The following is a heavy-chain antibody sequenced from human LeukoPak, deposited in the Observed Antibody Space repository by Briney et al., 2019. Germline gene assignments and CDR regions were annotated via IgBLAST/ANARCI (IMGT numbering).Heavy chain of an antibody. V-gene: IGHV4-39*01. Sequence: KPSETLSLTCTVSGGSISSSSYYWGWIRQPPGKGLEWIGSIYYSGSTYYNPSLKSRVTISVDTSKNQFSLKLSSVTAADTAVYYCARHGGGDYVGVHPYYYMDVWGKGTTVTISS. J-gene: IGHJ6*03. CDR2: IYYSGST. CDR3: ARHGGGDYVGVHPYYYMDV. CDR1: GGSISSSSYY. D-gene: IGHD4-17*01.